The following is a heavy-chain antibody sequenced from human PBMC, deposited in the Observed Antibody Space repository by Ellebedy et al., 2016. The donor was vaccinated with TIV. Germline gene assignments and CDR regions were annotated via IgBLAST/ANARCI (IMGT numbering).Heavy chain of an antibody. CDR3: ARGFRYGSGRWPRDH. CDR1: GYTLMSYG. Sequence: AASVKVSCKASGYTLMSYGICWVRQAPGQGLEWMGWVSPYDGNTNYAQKFQGRVTMTIDTSTSTGYMELRSLRSDDTAVYYCARGFRYGSGRWPRDHWGQGTLVTVSS. CDR2: VSPYDGNT. V-gene: IGHV1-18*01. D-gene: IGHD4-23*01. J-gene: IGHJ4*02.